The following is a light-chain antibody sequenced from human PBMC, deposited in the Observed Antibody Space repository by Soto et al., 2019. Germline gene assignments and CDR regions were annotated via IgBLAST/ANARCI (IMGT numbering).Light chain of an antibody. V-gene: IGKV3-15*01. CDR2: GAS. Sequence: EIMMTQSPATLSVSPGERATLSCWASQSVSSNLAWYQQRPGQAPRLLIYGASTRAAGIPARFSGSGSGTDFTLTISGLQSEDSAVYYCQQYNDWPPELTFGGGTEVEIQ. CDR3: QQYNDWPPELT. J-gene: IGKJ4*01. CDR1: QSVSSN.